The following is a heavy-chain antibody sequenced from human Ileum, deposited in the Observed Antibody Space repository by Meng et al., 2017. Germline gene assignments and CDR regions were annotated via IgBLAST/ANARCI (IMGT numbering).Heavy chain of an antibody. Sequence: GESLKISCAASGFTFSNYWMSWVRQAPGKGLEWVANINQDGSDKQYVDAVKGRFIVSRDNAKSSLFLQMNSLGTEDTAVYYCARFSRSIESYWGQGTLVTVSS. J-gene: IGHJ4*02. CDR3: ARFSRSIESY. CDR2: INQDGSDK. V-gene: IGHV3-7*01. CDR1: GFTFSNYW. D-gene: IGHD5-24*01.